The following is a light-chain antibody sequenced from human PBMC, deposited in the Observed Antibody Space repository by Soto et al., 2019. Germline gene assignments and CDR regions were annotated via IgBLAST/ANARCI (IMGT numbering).Light chain of an antibody. J-gene: IGKJ4*01. V-gene: IGKV3D-20*02. CDR2: GAS. CDR3: QQRSNWPPIT. CDR1: QNLSRYF. Sequence: VVLTQSPGTLSLSPWDRASLSCRASQNLSRYFLAWYQHKPGQAPRLLISGASRRATGIPDRFSGSGSGTDFTLTISRLEPEDFAVYYCQQRSNWPPITFGGGTKVDIK.